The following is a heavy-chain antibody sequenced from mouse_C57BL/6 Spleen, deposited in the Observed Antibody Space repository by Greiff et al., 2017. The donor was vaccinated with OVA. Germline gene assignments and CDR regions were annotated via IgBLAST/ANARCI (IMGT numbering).Heavy chain of an antibody. J-gene: IGHJ4*01. CDR3: ARWCDYYAMDY. V-gene: IGHV1-63*01. D-gene: IGHD1-1*02. CDR1: GYTFTNYW. CDR2: IYPGGGYT. Sequence: VQLQQSGAELVRPGTSVKMSCKASGYTFTNYWIGWAKQRPGHGLEWIGDIYPGGGYTNYNEKFKGKATLTADKSSSTAYMQFSSLTSEDSAIYYWARWCDYYAMDYWGQGTSFTVSS.